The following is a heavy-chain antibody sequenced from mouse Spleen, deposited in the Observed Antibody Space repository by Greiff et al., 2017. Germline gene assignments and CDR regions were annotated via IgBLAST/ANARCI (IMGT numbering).Heavy chain of an antibody. J-gene: IGHJ4*01. CDR2: INPSSGYT. Sequence: VQVVESGAELARPGASVKMSCKASGYTFTSYTMHWVKQRPGQGLEWIGYINPSSGYTKYNQKFKDKATLTADKSSSTAYMQLSSLTSEDSAVYYCARRGGYDDAMDYWGQGTSVTVSS. D-gene: IGHD2-2*01. V-gene: IGHV1-4*01. CDR3: ARRGGYDDAMDY. CDR1: GYTFTSYT.